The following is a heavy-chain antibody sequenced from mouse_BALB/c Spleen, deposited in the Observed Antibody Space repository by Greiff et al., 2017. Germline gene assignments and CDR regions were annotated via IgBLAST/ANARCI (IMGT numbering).Heavy chain of an antibody. V-gene: IGHV1-15*01. J-gene: IGHJ4*01. Sequence: LVESGAELVRPGASVTLSCKASGYTFTDYEMHWVKQTPVHGLEWIGAIDPETGGTAYNQKFKGKATLTADKSSSTAYMELRSLTSEDSAVYYCTRLLRLRDYAMDYWGQGTSVTVSS. D-gene: IGHD1-2*01. CDR3: TRLLRLRDYAMDY. CDR2: IDPETGGT. CDR1: GYTFTDYE.